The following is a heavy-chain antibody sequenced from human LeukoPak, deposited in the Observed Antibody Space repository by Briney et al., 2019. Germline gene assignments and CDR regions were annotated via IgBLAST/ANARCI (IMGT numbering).Heavy chain of an antibody. D-gene: IGHD6-6*01. CDR3: ARGLPTIEYSRPCNWFDP. CDR2: ISAYNGNT. Sequence: ASVKVSCKASGYTFTSYGISWVRQAPGQGLEWMGWISAYNGNTNYAQKLQGRVTMTTDTSTSTAYMELRSLRSDDTAVYYCARGLPTIEYSRPCNWFDPWGQGTLVTVSS. CDR1: GYTFTSYG. J-gene: IGHJ5*02. V-gene: IGHV1-18*01.